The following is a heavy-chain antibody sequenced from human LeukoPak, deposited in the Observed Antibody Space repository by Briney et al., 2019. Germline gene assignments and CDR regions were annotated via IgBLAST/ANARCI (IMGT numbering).Heavy chain of an antibody. V-gene: IGHV3-21*01. D-gene: IGHD3-10*01. CDR3: AKDSFYRGSGRFSHWGEH. CDR2: ISTSSSYI. Sequence: KPGGSLRLSCAASGFTFSSYSMNWVRQAPGKGLEWVSSISTSSSYIYYADSVKGRFTISRDNSKNTLFLQNNSLRPEDTAVYYCAKDSFYRGSGRFSHWGEHWGQGILVTVSS. J-gene: IGHJ4*02. CDR1: GFTFSSYS.